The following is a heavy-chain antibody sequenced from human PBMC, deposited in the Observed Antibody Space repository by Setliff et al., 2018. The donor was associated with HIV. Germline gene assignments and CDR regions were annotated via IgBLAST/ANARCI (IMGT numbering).Heavy chain of an antibody. V-gene: IGHV4-34*01. D-gene: IGHD6-19*01. CDR1: GGSFSGYY. CDR3: ARGAIAVASISYYYYGMDV. Sequence: SETLSLTCAVYGGSFSGYYWSWIRQPPGKGLEWIGEINHSGSTNYNPSLKSRVTISVDTSKNQFSLKLSSVTAADTAVYYCARGAIAVASISYYYYGMDVWGQGTTVTVSS. CDR2: INHSGST. J-gene: IGHJ6*02.